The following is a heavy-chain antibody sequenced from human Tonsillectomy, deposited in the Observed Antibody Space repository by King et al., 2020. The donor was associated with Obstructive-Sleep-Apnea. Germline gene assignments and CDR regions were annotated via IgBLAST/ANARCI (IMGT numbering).Heavy chain of an antibody. J-gene: IGHJ4*02. V-gene: IGHV3-72*01. D-gene: IGHD4-11*01. CDR3: TSEGLRRLHLDY. Sequence: VQLVESGGGLVQPGGSLRLSCAASGFTFSDHYMDWVRQAPGKGLEWVGRSRNKDNSYITEYAASVKGRFTISRDDSENSVYLQMNSLKTEDTAFYYCTSEGLRRLHLDYWGQGTLVTVSS. CDR1: GFTFSDHY. CDR2: SRNKDNSYIT.